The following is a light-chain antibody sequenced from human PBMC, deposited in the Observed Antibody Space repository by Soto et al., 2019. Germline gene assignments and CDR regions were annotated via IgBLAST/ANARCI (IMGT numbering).Light chain of an antibody. J-gene: IGKJ2*01. CDR3: QQSYSTPPT. CDR1: QYTSNY. V-gene: IGKV1-39*01. Sequence: DIKMTQSPSSLSASVGDRVTITCRASQYTSNYLNWYQQKSGTATNLLIHTASTLQSGVPSRFSGRGSGPDFTLTISSVQPDDFAIYFCQQSYSTPPTFGQGTTLEIK. CDR2: TAS.